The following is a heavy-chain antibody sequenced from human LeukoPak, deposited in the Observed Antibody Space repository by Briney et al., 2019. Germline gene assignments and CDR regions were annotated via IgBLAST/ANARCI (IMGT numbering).Heavy chain of an antibody. CDR2: TSSSDDGT. J-gene: IGHJ4*02. D-gene: IGHD2-21*01. V-gene: IGHV3-23*01. Sequence: GGSLRLSCAASGFTFSSYGMSWVRQAPGKGLEWVSATSSSDDGTYHADSVRGRFTIHRDNFRNTLYLQMNRLRVEDAALYYCARAPVTSCRGAFCYPFDLWGQGVLVTVSS. CDR3: ARAPVTSCRGAFCYPFDL. CDR1: GFTFSSYG.